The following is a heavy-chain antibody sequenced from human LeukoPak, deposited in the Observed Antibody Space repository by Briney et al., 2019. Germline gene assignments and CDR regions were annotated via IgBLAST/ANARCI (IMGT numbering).Heavy chain of an antibody. D-gene: IGHD6-13*01. CDR2: ISSSGSTI. CDR1: GFTFSDYY. J-gene: IGHJ4*02. CDR3: ARENEQAAAGDLYYFDY. V-gene: IGHV3-11*01. Sequence: GGSLRLSCAASGFTFSDYYMSWIRQAPGKGLEWVSYISSSGSTIYYADSVEGRFTISRDNAKNSLYLQMNSLRAEDTAVYYCARENEQAAAGDLYYFDYWGQGTLVTVSS.